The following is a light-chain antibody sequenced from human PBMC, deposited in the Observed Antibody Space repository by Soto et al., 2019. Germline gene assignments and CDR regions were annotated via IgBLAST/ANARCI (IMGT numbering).Light chain of an antibody. CDR2: GVN. CDR3: SSYTTSSTLEV. J-gene: IGLJ1*01. CDR1: SSDVGGYKF. Sequence: QSDLTQPASVSGAPGQAITVSCTGTSSDVGGYKFISWYQQHPGKAPKLMIYGVNNRPSGVSNRFSGSKSGNTASLTISGLQAEDEADYYCSSYTTSSTLEVFGTGTKVTVL. V-gene: IGLV2-14*01.